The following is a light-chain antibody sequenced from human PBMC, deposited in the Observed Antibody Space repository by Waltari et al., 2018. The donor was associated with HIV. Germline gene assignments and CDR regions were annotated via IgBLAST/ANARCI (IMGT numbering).Light chain of an antibody. J-gene: IGKJ3*01. CDR3: QHRSNWPPGA. CDR1: QSVSNY. Sequence: EIVLTQSPATLSFSPGERATLSCRASQSVSNYLAWYQQKPGQAPRLLIYDASNRATGIPARFSGSGSGTDFTLTISSLEPEDFSVYYCQHRSNWPPGAFGPGTKVDIK. V-gene: IGKV3-11*01. CDR2: DAS.